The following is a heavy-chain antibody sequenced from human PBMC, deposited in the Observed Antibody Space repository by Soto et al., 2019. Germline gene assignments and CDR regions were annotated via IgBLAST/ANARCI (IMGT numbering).Heavy chain of an antibody. CDR3: ARVLFGRGNWFDP. CDR2: INYSGNT. Sequence: SETLSLTCTVSGYSISSHNYYWGWIRQPPGKGLEWIGGINYSGNTYYDPSLKSRVTISVDTSKNQFSLKLSSVTAADTAVYYCARVLFGRGNWFDPWGQG. V-gene: IGHV4-39*07. CDR1: GYSISSHNYY. J-gene: IGHJ5*02. D-gene: IGHD3-3*01.